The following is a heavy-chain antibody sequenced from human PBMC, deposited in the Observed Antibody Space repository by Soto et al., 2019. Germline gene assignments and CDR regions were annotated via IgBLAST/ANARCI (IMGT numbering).Heavy chain of an antibody. CDR3: ARDRIRDYGDCLSDGYYYYGMDV. D-gene: IGHD4-17*01. Sequence: EVQLVESGGGLIQPGGSLRLSCAASGFTVSSNYMSWVRQAPGKGLEWVSVIYSCGSTYYADSVKGRFTIFRDNSKNKLYLQMNSLRAEDTAVYYCARDRIRDYGDCLSDGYYYYGMDVWGQGTTVTVSS. V-gene: IGHV3-66*03. CDR2: IYSCGST. J-gene: IGHJ6*02. CDR1: GFTVSSNY.